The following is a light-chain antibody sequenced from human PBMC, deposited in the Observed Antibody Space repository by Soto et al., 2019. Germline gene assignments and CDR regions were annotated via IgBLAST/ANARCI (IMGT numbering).Light chain of an antibody. CDR3: QQRSNWPPIS. Sequence: EIVLTQSPATLSLSPGDRATVSCRASQSVDWYVAWYQHKPGKAPRPIIYDASTRTTGIADGFSGSGSGTDFTLTISSLEPEDFAVYYCQQRSNWPPISFGPGTKVD. CDR1: QSVDWY. J-gene: IGKJ3*01. CDR2: DAS. V-gene: IGKV3-11*01.